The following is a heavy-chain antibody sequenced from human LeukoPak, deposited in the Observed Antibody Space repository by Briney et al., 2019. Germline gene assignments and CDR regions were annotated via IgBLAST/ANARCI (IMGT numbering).Heavy chain of an antibody. D-gene: IGHD1-26*01. Sequence: GGTLRLSCAASGFTFSSYGMSWVRQAPGKGLEWVSAISGSGGSTYYADSVKGRFTISRDNSKNTLYLQMNSLRAEDTAVYYCAKHPVGATYYMDVWGKGTTVTISS. CDR3: AKHPVGATYYMDV. CDR2: ISGSGGST. V-gene: IGHV3-23*01. CDR1: GFTFSSYG. J-gene: IGHJ6*03.